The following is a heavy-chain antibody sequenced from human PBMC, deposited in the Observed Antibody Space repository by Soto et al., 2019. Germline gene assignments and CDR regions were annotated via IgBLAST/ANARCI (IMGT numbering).Heavy chain of an antibody. CDR2: IIPIFGTA. CDR1: GGTFSSYA. V-gene: IGHV1-69*13. D-gene: IGHD5-12*01. J-gene: IGHJ4*02. CDR3: ARGLGATAPPFDY. Sequence: SVKASCKASGGTFSSYAISWVRQAPGQGLEWMGGIIPIFGTANYAQKFQGRVTITADESTSTAYMELSSLRSEDTAVYYCARGLGATAPPFDYWGQGTLVTVSS.